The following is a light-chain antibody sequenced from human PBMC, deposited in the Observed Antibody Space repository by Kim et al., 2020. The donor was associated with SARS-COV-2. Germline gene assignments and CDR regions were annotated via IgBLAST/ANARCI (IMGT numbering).Light chain of an antibody. J-gene: IGKJ5*01. CDR2: DTS. Sequence: LSPGERAALSCRASQSVSSYLAGYQQKPGRAPRLLIYDTSNRATGIPARFSGSGSGTDFILTIGSLEPEDFAVYYCQQRSNWPVTFGPGTRLEIK. CDR1: QSVSSY. V-gene: IGKV3-11*01. CDR3: QQRSNWPVT.